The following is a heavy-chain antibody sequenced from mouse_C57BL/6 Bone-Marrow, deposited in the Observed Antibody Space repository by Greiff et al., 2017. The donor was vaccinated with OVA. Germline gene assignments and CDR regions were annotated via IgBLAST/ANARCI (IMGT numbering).Heavy chain of an antibody. CDR1: GFNIKDDY. CDR2: IDPENGDT. D-gene: IGHD1-1*01. V-gene: IGHV14-4*01. CDR3: TFPITTVVATDY. J-gene: IGHJ2*01. Sequence: VQLQQSGAELVRPGASVTLSCTASGFNIKDDYMHWVKQRPEQGLEWIGWIDPENGDTEYASKFQGKATITADTSSNTSYLQLSSLTSEDTAVYYCTFPITTVVATDYWGQGTTLTVSS.